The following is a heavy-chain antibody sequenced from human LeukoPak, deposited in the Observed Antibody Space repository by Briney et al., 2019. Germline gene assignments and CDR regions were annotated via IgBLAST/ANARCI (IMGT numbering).Heavy chain of an antibody. D-gene: IGHD3-16*01. CDR1: GGSISSSSYY. J-gene: IGHJ4*02. Sequence: SETLSLTCPVSGGSISSSSYYWGWIRQPPGKGLEWIGSVSYSGSTYYNPSLKSRVTISVDTSKNQFSLKLSSVTAADTAVYYCARHVYDYVWGSYVGFDYWGQGTLVTVSS. V-gene: IGHV4-39*01. CDR3: ARHVYDYVWGSYVGFDY. CDR2: VSYSGST.